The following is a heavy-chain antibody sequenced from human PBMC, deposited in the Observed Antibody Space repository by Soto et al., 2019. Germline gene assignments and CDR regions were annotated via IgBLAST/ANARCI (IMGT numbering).Heavy chain of an antibody. J-gene: IGHJ3*02. CDR3: ARDVFPDAFDI. CDR2: IYYSGST. CDR1: GGSISSYY. Sequence: PSETLSLTCTVSGGSISSYYWSWIRQPPGKGLGWIGYIYYSGSTNYNPSLKSRVTISVDTSKNQFSLKLSSVTAADTAVYYCARDVFPDAFDIWGQGTMVTVSS. D-gene: IGHD3-16*01. V-gene: IGHV4-59*01.